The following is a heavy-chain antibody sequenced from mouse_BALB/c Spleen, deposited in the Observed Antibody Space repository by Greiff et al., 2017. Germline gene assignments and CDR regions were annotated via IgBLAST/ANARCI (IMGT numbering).Heavy chain of an antibody. Sequence: EVMLVESGGGLVQPGGSLRLSCATSGFTFTDYYMSWVRQPPGKALEWLGFIRNKANGYTTEYSASVKGRFTISRDNSQSILYLQMNTLRAEDSATYYCARDYYGSDYWGQGTTLTVSS. J-gene: IGHJ2*01. D-gene: IGHD1-1*01. CDR1: GFTFTDYY. CDR3: ARDYYGSDY. V-gene: IGHV7-3*02. CDR2: IRNKANGYTT.